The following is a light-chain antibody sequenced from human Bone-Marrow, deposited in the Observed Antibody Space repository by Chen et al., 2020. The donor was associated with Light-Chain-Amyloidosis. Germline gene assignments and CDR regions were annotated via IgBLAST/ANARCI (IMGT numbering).Light chain of an antibody. Sequence: QSVLTQPPSASGTPGQSVTISCSGSRSNIGSNFVSWYPQLPGMAPKLLIYRNERRPAGVPDRFSGSRSGTAASLAISVLRSEDEADYYCASWDDSLSGLLFGGGTKLTGL. J-gene: IGLJ2*01. CDR2: RNE. V-gene: IGLV1-47*01. CDR1: RSNIGSNF. CDR3: ASWDDSLSGLL.